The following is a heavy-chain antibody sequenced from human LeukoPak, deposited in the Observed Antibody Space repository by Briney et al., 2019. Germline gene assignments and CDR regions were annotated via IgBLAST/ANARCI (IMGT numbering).Heavy chain of an antibody. Sequence: GGSLRLSCAASGFTFSDYYMTWIRQAPGKGLEWVSYISSRSGSSIYYADSVKGRFTISRDNAKNSLYLQMNSLRAEDTAVYYCAREQSGYDSAYYYYYYMDVWGKGTTVTVSS. V-gene: IGHV3-11*04. J-gene: IGHJ6*03. CDR3: AREQSGYDSAYYYYYYMDV. CDR1: GFTFSDYY. CDR2: ISSRSGSSI. D-gene: IGHD5-12*01.